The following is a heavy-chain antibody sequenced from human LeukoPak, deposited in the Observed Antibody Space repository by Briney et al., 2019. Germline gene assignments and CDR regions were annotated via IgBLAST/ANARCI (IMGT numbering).Heavy chain of an antibody. CDR1: GYSISSGYY. D-gene: IGHD6-19*01. CDR3: ARDILSGGIAVAGSNWFDP. V-gene: IGHV4-38-2*02. J-gene: IGHJ5*02. CDR2: IYHSGST. Sequence: PSETLSLTCTVSGYSISSGYYWGWIRQPPGKGLEWIGSIYHSGSTYYNPSLKSRVTISVDTSKNQFSLKLSSVTAADTAVYYCARDILSGGIAVAGSNWFDPWGQGTLVTVSS.